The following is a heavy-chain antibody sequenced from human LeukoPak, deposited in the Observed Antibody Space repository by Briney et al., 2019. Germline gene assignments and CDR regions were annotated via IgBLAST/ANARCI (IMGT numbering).Heavy chain of an antibody. V-gene: IGHV4-38-2*02. CDR1: GYSISSGYY. J-gene: IGHJ4*02. CDR2: IYHSGST. CDR3: ARLKGIAARRGFDY. D-gene: IGHD6-6*01. Sequence: SETLSLTCTVSGYSISSGYYWGWIRQPPGKGLEWIGSIYHSGSTYYNPSLKSRVTISVDTSKNEFSLKLSSVTAADTAVYYCARLKGIAARRGFDYWGQGTLVTVSS.